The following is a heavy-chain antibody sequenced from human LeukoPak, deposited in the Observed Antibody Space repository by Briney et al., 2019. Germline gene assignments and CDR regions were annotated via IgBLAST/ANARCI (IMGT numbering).Heavy chain of an antibody. Sequence: ASVKVSCKASGGTFSSYAISWVRQAPGQGLEWMGWINPNSGGTNYAQKFQGRVTMTRDTSISTAYMELSRLRSDDTAVYYCAPFYYYDSSGYYHYWGQGTLVTVSS. V-gene: IGHV1-2*02. D-gene: IGHD3-22*01. CDR3: APFYYYDSSGYYHY. CDR2: INPNSGGT. J-gene: IGHJ4*02. CDR1: GGTFSSYA.